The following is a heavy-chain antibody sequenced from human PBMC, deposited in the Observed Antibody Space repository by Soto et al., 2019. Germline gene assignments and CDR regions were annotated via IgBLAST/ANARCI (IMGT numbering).Heavy chain of an antibody. D-gene: IGHD3-10*01. J-gene: IGHJ6*02. CDR2: ISAYNGNT. Sequence: SXKVSYKASGYTXSSYGISLVRQAPGQGLEWLGWISAYNGNTKYAQKAQGRVTFTTDTSTNTAHMELKNLTSYDSAVFYCARSDHEVPYYGMDVWGQGTTATVS. CDR1: GYTXSSYG. CDR3: ARSDHEVPYYGMDV. V-gene: IGHV1-18*01.